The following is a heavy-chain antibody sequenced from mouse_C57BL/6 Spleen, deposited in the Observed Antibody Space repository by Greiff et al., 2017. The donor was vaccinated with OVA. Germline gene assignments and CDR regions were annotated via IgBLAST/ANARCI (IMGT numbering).Heavy chain of an antibody. D-gene: IGHD2-1*01. CDR2: IDPEDGET. V-gene: IGHV14-2*01. CDR1: GFNITDYY. Sequence: EVQLQQSGAELVKPGASVKLSCTASGFNITDYYMHWVKQRTEQGLEWIGRIDPEDGETKYAPKFQGKATITADTSSNTAYLQLSSLTSEDTAVYYCARSGNYIAYWGQGTLVTVSA. J-gene: IGHJ3*01. CDR3: ARSGNYIAY.